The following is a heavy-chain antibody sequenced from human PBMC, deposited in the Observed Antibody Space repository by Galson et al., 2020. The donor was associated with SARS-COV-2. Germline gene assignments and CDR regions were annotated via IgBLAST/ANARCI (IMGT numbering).Heavy chain of an antibody. J-gene: IGHJ6*03. CDR3: ARETTVTNGDYDFYMDV. D-gene: IGHD4-17*01. Sequence: ASVKVSCKASGYTFTGYYIHWVRQAPGQGLEWMGWINPNSGGTNYAQKFQGRVTMTRDTSISTAYMELSRLRSDDTAVYYCARETTVTNGDYDFYMDVWGKWTTVTVSS. CDR1: GYTFTGYY. CDR2: INPNSGGT. V-gene: IGHV1-2*02.